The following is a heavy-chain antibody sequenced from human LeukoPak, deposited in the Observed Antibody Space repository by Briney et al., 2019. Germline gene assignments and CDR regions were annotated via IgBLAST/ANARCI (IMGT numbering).Heavy chain of an antibody. CDR3: ARDGGSGWSSAFLDH. CDR2: INSAGDNI. Sequence: GGSLRLSCVASGFTFSDYFMSWIRQAPGKGLEWLSFINSAGDNIYYADSVKGRFTISRDNSKNTLYLQMSSLRAEDTAVYYCARDGGSGWSSAFLDHWGQGTLVTVSS. J-gene: IGHJ4*02. D-gene: IGHD6-19*01. CDR1: GFTFSDYF. V-gene: IGHV3-11*01.